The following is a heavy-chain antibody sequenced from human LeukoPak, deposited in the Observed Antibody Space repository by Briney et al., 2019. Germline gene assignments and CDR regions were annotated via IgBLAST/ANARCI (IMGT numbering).Heavy chain of an antibody. J-gene: IGHJ4*02. D-gene: IGHD6-13*01. V-gene: IGHV1-46*01. CDR3: ARVRSWKYYFDY. CDR1: GYNFTSYC. Sequence: APGKVSCKGAGYNFTSYCIHWVGQAPGQGVGWMGLINPCGGSTSYAQKFQGSVTMTRDTSTSTVYMELSSLRSEDTAVYYCARVRSWKYYFDYWGQGTLVTVSS. CDR2: INPCGGST.